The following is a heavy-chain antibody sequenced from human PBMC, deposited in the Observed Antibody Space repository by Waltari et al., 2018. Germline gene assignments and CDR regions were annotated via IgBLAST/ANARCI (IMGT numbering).Heavy chain of an antibody. CDR1: GYTFTSYY. Sequence: QVQLVQSGAEVKKPGASVKVSCKASGYTFTSYYMHWVRQAPGQGLEWMGIINPSGGSTSYAQKFQGRVTMTRDTSTSTVYMELCSLRSEDTAVYYCARNDRLAPYYYYGMDVWGQGTTVTVSS. CDR3: ARNDRLAPYYYYGMDV. V-gene: IGHV1-46*01. CDR2: INPSGGST. J-gene: IGHJ6*02.